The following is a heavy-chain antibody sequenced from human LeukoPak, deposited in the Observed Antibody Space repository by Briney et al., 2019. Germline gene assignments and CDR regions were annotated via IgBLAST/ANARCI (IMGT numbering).Heavy chain of an antibody. V-gene: IGHV3-30*10. J-gene: IGHJ2*01. Sequence: GGSLRLSCAASGFAFNTYSLHWVRQAPDTGLEWMAGISSDGSKTYYTHSVQDRFTISRDNSKNTLYLQMNSLRAEDTAVYYCARDLIVINFDWHPWYFDLWGRGTLVTVSS. CDR3: ARDLIVINFDWHPWYFDL. D-gene: IGHD3-9*01. CDR1: GFAFNTYS. CDR2: ISSDGSKT.